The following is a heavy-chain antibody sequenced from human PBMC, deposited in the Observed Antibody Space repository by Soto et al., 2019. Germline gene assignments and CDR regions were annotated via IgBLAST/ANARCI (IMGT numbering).Heavy chain of an antibody. CDR2: ISGSGGST. Sequence: EVQLLESGGGLVQPGGSLRLSCAASGFTFSSYAMRWVRQAPVKGLEWVSAISGSGGSTYYADSVKGRFTISRDNSKNTLSLQKNSLRAEDTGVYYCARRGSGSYYDYWGQGTLVTVSS. CDR1: GFTFSSYA. D-gene: IGHD1-26*01. CDR3: ARRGSGSYYDY. V-gene: IGHV3-23*01. J-gene: IGHJ4*02.